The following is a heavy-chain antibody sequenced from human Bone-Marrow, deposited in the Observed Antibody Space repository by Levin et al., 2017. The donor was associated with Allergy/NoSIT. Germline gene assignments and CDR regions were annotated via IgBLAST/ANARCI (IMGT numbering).Heavy chain of an antibody. V-gene: IGHV3-30-3*01. Sequence: SCAASGFTFSSYAMHWVRQAPGKGLEWVAVISYDGSNKYYADSVKGRFTISRDNSKNTLYLQMNSLRAEDTAVYYCARDSPVWPRDITIFGVDGMDGWGQGTTVTVSS. CDR1: GFTFSSYA. CDR2: ISYDGSNK. CDR3: ARDSPVWPRDITIFGVDGMDG. D-gene: IGHD3-3*01. J-gene: IGHJ6*02.